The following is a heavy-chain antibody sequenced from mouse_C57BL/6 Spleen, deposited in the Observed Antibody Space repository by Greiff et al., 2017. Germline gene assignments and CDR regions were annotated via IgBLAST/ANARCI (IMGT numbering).Heavy chain of an antibody. CDR1: GYSFTGYY. CDR2: INPSTGGT. CDR3: ARVTAQATAWFAY. D-gene: IGHD3-2*02. V-gene: IGHV1-42*01. Sequence: EVQLQQSGPELVKPGASVKISCKASGYSFTGYYMNWVKQSPETSLEWIGEINPSTGGTTYKQKFKAKATVTVDKSSSTAYMQLKSLTSEDSAVYYCARVTAQATAWFAYWGQGTLVTVSA. J-gene: IGHJ3*01.